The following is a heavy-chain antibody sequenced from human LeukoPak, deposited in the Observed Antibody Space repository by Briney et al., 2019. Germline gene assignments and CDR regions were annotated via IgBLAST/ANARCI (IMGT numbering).Heavy chain of an antibody. CDR2: INPNSGGT. J-gene: IGHJ6*03. CDR1: GYTFTGYY. Sequence: ASVKVSCKASGYTFTGYYMHWVRQAPGQGLEWMGWINPNSGGTNYAQKFQGRVTMTRDTSISTAYMELSRLRSDDTAVYYCARGHSTSWHYYYYYIDVWGKGTTVTVSS. V-gene: IGHV1-2*02. D-gene: IGHD6-13*01. CDR3: ARGHSTSWHYYYYYIDV.